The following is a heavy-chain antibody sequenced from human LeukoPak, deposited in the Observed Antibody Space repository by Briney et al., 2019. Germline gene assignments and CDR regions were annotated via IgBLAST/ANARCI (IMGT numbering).Heavy chain of an antibody. CDR2: IYYTGST. Sequence: SETLSLTCTVSGGSISRDYWSWIRQPPGKGLEWIGYIYYTGSTNYNPSLNSRVTISLETSKNQFSLNLSSVTAADTAVYYCARESDIVLMVYATRGFDYWGQGTLVTVSS. D-gene: IGHD2-8*01. V-gene: IGHV4-59*01. CDR1: GGSISRDY. CDR3: ARESDIVLMVYATRGFDY. J-gene: IGHJ4*02.